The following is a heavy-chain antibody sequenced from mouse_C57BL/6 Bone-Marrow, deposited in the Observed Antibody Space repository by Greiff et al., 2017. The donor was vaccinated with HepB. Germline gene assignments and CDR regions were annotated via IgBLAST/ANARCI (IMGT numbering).Heavy chain of an antibody. Sequence: EVKLMESGGGLVQPGGSLKLSCAASGFTFSDYYMYWVRQTPEKRLEWVAYISNGGGSTYYPDTVKGRFTISRDNAKNTLYLQMSRLKSEDTAMYYCARHEGDGGGFAYWGQGTLVTVSA. CDR3: ARHEGDGGGFAY. CDR1: GFTFSDYY. D-gene: IGHD2-3*01. V-gene: IGHV5-12*01. J-gene: IGHJ3*01. CDR2: ISNGGGST.